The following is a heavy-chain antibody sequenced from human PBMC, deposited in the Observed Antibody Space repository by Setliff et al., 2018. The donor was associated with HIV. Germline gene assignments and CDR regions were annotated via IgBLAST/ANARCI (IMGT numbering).Heavy chain of an antibody. J-gene: IGHJ4*02. V-gene: IGHV3-21*01. Sequence: GGSLRLSCAASGFIIRNHWMTWVRQAPGKGLESVASISSSGTYIYYADSLKGRITISRDNTKNSLYLQIDSLRAEDTAIYYCTRMISPRANKYSSGWFDYWGQGTLVTVSS. CDR2: ISSSGTYI. CDR1: GFIIRNHW. CDR3: TRMISPRANKYSSGWFDY. D-gene: IGHD6-19*01.